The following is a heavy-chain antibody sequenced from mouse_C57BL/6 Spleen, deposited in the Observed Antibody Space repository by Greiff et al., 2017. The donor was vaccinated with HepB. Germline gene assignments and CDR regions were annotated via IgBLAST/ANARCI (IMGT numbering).Heavy chain of an antibody. V-gene: IGHV1-69*01. CDR1: GYTFTSHW. CDR3: ARAGAGAMDY. Sequence: QVQLQQSGAELVMPGASVKLSCKASGYTFTSHWMHWVKQRPGQGLEWIGEIDPSDSYTNYNQKFKGKSTLTVDKSSSTAYMQLSSLTSEDSAVYYCARAGAGAMDYWGQGTSVTVSS. J-gene: IGHJ4*01. CDR2: IDPSDSYT.